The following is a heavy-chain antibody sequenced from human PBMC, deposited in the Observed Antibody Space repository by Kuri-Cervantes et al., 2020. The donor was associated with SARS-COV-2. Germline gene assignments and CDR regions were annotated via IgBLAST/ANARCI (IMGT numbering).Heavy chain of an antibody. CDR3: ARDEGMGIVVRETAGPRFYYYGMDV. V-gene: IGHV3-30-3*01. CDR1: GFTFSSYA. J-gene: IGHJ6*02. CDR2: ISYDGSNK. Sequence: GGSLRLSCAASGFTFSSYAMHWVRQAPGKGLEWVAVISYDGSNKYYADSVKGRFTISRDNSENTLYLQMNSLRAEDPAVYYCARDEGMGIVVRETAGPRFYYYGMDVWGQGTTVTVSS. D-gene: IGHD2-2*03.